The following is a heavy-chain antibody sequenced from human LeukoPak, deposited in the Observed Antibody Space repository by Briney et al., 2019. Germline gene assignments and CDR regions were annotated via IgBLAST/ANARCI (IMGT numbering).Heavy chain of an antibody. V-gene: IGHV1-8*01. J-gene: IGHJ6*03. CDR2: MNPNIGNP. CDR1: GYTFTRYD. Sequence: GASVRVSYGACGYTFTRYDIKWVRQAPGKGGEGMGWMNPNIGNPGYAQKSPRIFTMTSNTSLSTPYTGLTSLRSEDTAVYYCATEAHSSSCYYYYYYYIDVWGKGTTVTVSS. D-gene: IGHD6-13*01. CDR3: ATEAHSSSCYYYYYYYIDV.